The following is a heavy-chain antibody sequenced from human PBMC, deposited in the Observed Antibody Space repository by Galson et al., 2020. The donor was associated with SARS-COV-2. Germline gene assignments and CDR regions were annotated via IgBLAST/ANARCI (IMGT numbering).Heavy chain of an antibody. D-gene: IGHD5-12*01. V-gene: IGHV1-2*02. J-gene: IGHJ6*02. Sequence: ASVKVSCKASGYTFTGYYMHWVRQAPGQGLEWMGWINPNSGGTNYAQKFQGRVTMTRDTSISTAYMELSRLRSDDTAVYYCARVAPDIVATIFSYYCGMDVWGQGTTVTVSS. CDR3: ARVAPDIVATIFSYYCGMDV. CDR2: INPNSGGT. CDR1: GYTFTGYY.